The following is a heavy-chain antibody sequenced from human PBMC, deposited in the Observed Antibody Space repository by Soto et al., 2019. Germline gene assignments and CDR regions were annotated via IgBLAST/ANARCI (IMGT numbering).Heavy chain of an antibody. CDR3: ARDYDSSGDY. CDR1: GGSISTSSYY. D-gene: IGHD3-22*01. Sequence: QLQLQESGPGLVKPSETLSLTCTVSGGSISTSSYYWGWIRQPPGKGLEWIGSIYYSGNTYYNPSLKSRVTISVDTSKNQFSLKLSSVTAADTAVYYCARDYDSSGDYWGQGTLVTVSS. V-gene: IGHV4-39*01. CDR2: IYYSGNT. J-gene: IGHJ4*02.